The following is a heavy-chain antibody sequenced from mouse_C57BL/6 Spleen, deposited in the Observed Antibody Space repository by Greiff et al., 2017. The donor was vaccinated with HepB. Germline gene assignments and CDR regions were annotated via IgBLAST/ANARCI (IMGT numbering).Heavy chain of an antibody. J-gene: IGHJ4*01. Sequence: QVQLQQPGAELVMHGASVKLSCKASGYTFTSYWMHWVKQRPGQGLEWIGEIDPSDSYTNYNQKFKGKSTLTVDKSSSTAYMQLSSLTSEDSAVYYCARADYGYAMDDWGQGTSVTVSS. CDR2: IDPSDSYT. CDR1: GYTFTSYW. CDR3: ARADYGYAMDD. V-gene: IGHV1-69*01. D-gene: IGHD2-4*01.